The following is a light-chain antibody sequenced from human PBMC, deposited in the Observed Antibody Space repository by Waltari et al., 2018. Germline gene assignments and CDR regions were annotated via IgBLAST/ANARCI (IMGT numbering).Light chain of an antibody. CDR2: EGS. CDR3: CSYAGSSTWV. V-gene: IGLV2-23*01. J-gene: IGLJ3*02. Sequence: QSALTQPASVSGSPGQSITLSCTGPSSDVGSYNLVSGYQQHPGKAPKLMIYEGSKRPSGVSNRFSGSKSGNTASLTISGLQAEDEADYYCCSYAGSSTWVFGGGTKLTVL. CDR1: SSDVGSYNL.